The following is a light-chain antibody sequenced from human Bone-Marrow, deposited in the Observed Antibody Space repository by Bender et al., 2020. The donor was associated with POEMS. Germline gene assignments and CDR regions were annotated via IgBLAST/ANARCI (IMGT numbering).Light chain of an antibody. Sequence: QSALTQPPSASGSLGQSVTFSCAGTGSDIGYYNYVSWYQQHPGKAPKLLIYEVSKRPSGVSSRFSGSKSGNTASLTISGLQAEDGADYFCCSYTTTDTFVFGTGTQVTVL. CDR3: CSYTTTDTFV. J-gene: IGLJ1*01. CDR2: EVS. CDR1: GSDIGYYNY. V-gene: IGLV2-23*02.